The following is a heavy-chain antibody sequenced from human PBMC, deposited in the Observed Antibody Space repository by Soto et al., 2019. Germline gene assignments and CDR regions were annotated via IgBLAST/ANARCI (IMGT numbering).Heavy chain of an antibody. D-gene: IGHD6-6*01. CDR2: ISSRSYTI. CDR1: GFSFSTYS. V-gene: IGHV3-48*02. CDR3: ARGGSSSDNGMDV. Sequence: VQLVGSGGGLVQPGGSLRLSCAASGFSFSTYSMNWVRQAPGKGLEWVSYISSRSYTIYYVDSVKGRFTISRANAKNSLYLQMNSLRDEDTAVYYCARGGSSSDNGMDVWGQGTTVTVSS. J-gene: IGHJ6*02.